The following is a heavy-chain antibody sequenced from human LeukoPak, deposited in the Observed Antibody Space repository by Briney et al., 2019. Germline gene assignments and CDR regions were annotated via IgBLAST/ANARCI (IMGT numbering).Heavy chain of an antibody. Sequence: GESLKISCKASGYSFTNYWIGWVRQMPGKGLECMGIIYPGDSDTRYRPSFQGQVTTSADKPISTAYLQWNSLKASDTAVYYCARTGCSSTSCYWFDPWGQGTLVTVSS. J-gene: IGHJ5*02. D-gene: IGHD2-2*01. CDR1: GYSFTNYW. V-gene: IGHV5-51*04. CDR3: ARTGCSSTSCYWFDP. CDR2: IYPGDSDT.